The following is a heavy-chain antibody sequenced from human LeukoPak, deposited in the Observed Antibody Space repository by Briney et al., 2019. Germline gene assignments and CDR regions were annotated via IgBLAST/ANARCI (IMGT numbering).Heavy chain of an antibody. J-gene: IGHJ3*02. D-gene: IGHD2-8*01. CDR2: IYSGGTT. Sequence: GGSLRLSCAASGFTFSDYYMSWVRQAPGKGLEWVSVIYSGGTTYYADSVKGRFTISRDNSKNTLYLQMNSLRAEDTAVYYCARERMATRRSFDIWGQGTMVTVSS. CDR1: GFTFSDYY. V-gene: IGHV3-53*01. CDR3: ARERMATRRSFDI.